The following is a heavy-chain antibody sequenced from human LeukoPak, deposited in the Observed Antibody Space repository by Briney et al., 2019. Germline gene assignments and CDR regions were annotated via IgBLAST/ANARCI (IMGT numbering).Heavy chain of an antibody. CDR2: INPSGGST. V-gene: IGHV1-46*01. D-gene: IGHD3-10*01. Sequence: ASVKVSCKASGYTFTTDYIHWVRQAPGQGLEWMGIINPSGGSTTYAQKFQGRVIMTGDTSTSAVYMELRSLRSEDTAVYYCARARGSGSYYGHDYYYYYYMDVWGQGTTVTVSS. CDR1: GYTFTTDY. J-gene: IGHJ6*03. CDR3: ARARGSGSYYGHDYYYYYYMDV.